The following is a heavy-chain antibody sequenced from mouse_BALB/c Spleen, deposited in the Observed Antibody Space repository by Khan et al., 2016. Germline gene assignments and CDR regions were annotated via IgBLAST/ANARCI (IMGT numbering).Heavy chain of an antibody. CDR2: ISDGGSYT. CDR1: GFTFSDYY. D-gene: IGHD1-1*01. Sequence: EVELVESGGGLVKPGGSLKLSCAASGFTFSDYYMYWVRQTPEKRLAWVATISDGGSYTYYPDSVKGRFTISRDNAKNNLYLQMSSLKSEDTAMYYCAREVLRRGFAYWGQGTLVTVSA. V-gene: IGHV5-4*02. CDR3: AREVLRRGFAY. J-gene: IGHJ3*01.